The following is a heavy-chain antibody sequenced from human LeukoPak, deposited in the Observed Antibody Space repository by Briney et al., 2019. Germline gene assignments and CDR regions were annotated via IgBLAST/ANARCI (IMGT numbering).Heavy chain of an antibody. J-gene: IGHJ3*02. D-gene: IGHD4-11*01. CDR2: IYYSGST. CDR3: ARDRGYSNYVSGI. Sequence: SETLSLPCTVSGGSISSGDYYWSWIHQPPGKGLEWIGYIYYSGSTYYNPSLKSRVTISVDTSKNQFSLKLSSVTAADTAVYYCARDRGYSNYVSGIWGQGTMVTVSS. CDR1: GGSISSGDYY. V-gene: IGHV4-30-4*08.